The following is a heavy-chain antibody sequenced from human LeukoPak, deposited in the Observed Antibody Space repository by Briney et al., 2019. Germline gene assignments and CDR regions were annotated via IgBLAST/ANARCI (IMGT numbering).Heavy chain of an antibody. J-gene: IGHJ3*02. CDR1: GGSISSYY. CDR3: ARDSANQDAFDI. Sequence: SETLSLTCTVSGGSISSYYWSWIRQPPGKGLEWIGYIYYSGSTNCNPSLKSRVTISVDTSKNQFSLKLSSVTAADTAVYYCARDSANQDAFDIWGQGTMVTVSS. CDR2: IYYSGST. V-gene: IGHV4-59*01. D-gene: IGHD2-8*01.